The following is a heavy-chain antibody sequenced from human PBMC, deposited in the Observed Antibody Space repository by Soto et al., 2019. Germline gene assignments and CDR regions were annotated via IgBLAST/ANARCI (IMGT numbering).Heavy chain of an antibody. CDR1: GLTFSSYA. Sequence: EVQLLESGGGLVQPGGSLRLSCAASGLTFSSYAMSWVRQAPGKGLEWVSTINSSGGSTYYADSVKGRFTSSRDNSKNTLYLQMNGLRAEDTAVYDCAIGNYDDSAWGQGTLSTVSS. V-gene: IGHV3-23*01. CDR3: AIGNYDDSA. D-gene: IGHD3-16*01. CDR2: INSSGGST. J-gene: IGHJ5*02.